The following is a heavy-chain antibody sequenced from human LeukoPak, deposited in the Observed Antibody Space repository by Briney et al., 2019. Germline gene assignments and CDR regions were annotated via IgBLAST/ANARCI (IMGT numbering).Heavy chain of an antibody. CDR3: ARIRGIVGAFYYYYYGMDV. V-gene: IGHV4-34*01. D-gene: IGHD1-26*01. CDR2: INHSGST. Sequence: GSLRLSCAASGFTFSSYAMSWIRRPPGKGLEWIGEINHSGSTNYNPSLKSRVTISVDTSKNQFSLKLSSVTAADTAVYYCARIRGIVGAFYYYYYGMDVWGQGTTVTVSS. J-gene: IGHJ6*02. CDR1: GFTFSSYA.